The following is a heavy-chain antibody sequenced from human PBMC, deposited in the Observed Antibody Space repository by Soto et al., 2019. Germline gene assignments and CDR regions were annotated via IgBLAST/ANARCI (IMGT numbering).Heavy chain of an antibody. CDR2: ISGSGGST. J-gene: IGHJ4*02. Sequence: GGSLRLSCAASGFTFSSYAMSWVRQAPGKGLEWVSAISGSGGSTYYADSVKGRFTISRDNSKNTLYLQMNSLRAEDTAVYYCAKDFAPYNWNDDLAAYWGQRTLVIGSS. CDR3: AKDFAPYNWNDDLAAY. D-gene: IGHD1-20*01. V-gene: IGHV3-23*01. CDR1: GFTFSSYA.